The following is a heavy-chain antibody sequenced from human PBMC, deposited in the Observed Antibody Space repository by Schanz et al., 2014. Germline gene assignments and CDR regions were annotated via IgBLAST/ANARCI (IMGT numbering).Heavy chain of an antibody. J-gene: IGHJ5*02. Sequence: QVQLVQSGTEVKKPGASMKISCKAFGYYFGGFGISWVRQAPGQGFEWMGWIGAFQGNTKYAQKFQDRVTLTSDTSASTAYMELRSLTSDDTAVYYCAREKGHGYSGFSWGQGTLLAVSS. CDR3: AREKGHGYSGFS. V-gene: IGHV1-18*01. D-gene: IGHD5-12*01. CDR2: IGAFQGNT. CDR1: GYYFGGFG.